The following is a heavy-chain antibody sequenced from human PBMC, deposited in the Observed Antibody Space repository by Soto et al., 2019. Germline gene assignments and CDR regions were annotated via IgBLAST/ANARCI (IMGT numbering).Heavy chain of an antibody. CDR3: ASPSYGSGNFY. CDR2: INAGNGNT. D-gene: IGHD3-10*01. J-gene: IGHJ4*02. Sequence: QVQLVQSGAEVKKPGASVKVSCKASGYTFSNYLLHWVRQAPGQRLEWMGWINAGNGNTKYSQKFQGRVTLTRDTSASTAYMELRGLRSEDTAVYYCASPSYGSGNFYWGQGTLVTVSS. V-gene: IGHV1-3*01. CDR1: GYTFSNYL.